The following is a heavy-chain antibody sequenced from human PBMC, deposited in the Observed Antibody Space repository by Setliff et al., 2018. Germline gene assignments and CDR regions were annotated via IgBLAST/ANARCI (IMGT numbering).Heavy chain of an antibody. CDR2: FHTGGST. CDR1: GDSISSGSYY. J-gene: IGHJ5*02. D-gene: IGHD3-3*01. Sequence: SETLSLTCTVSGDSISSGSYYWTWIRQPAGKGLEWIGHFHTGGSTNYNRSLRSRVSISVDTSKNQFSLKLSSVTAADTATYYCARAGPTVTFLRVLVISWLDPWGQGSLVTVSS. CDR3: ARAGPTVTFLRVLVISWLDP. V-gene: IGHV4-61*09.